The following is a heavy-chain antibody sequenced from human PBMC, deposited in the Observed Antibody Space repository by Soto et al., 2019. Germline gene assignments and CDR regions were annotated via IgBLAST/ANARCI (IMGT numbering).Heavy chain of an antibody. V-gene: IGHV3-74*01. CDR2: TNQHGTII. J-gene: IGHJ4*02. Sequence: EVQLVESGGGLVQPGGSLRLSCEASGFTFSNYWFHWVRQAPGKGLVWVSRTNQHGTIIDYADFAKGRFTISRDNAKNMINREMNGVGAEDRVFYYCKGEVGGGGGFWGQGTLVTVSS. D-gene: IGHD3-16*01. CDR3: KGEVGGGGGF. CDR1: GFTFSNYW.